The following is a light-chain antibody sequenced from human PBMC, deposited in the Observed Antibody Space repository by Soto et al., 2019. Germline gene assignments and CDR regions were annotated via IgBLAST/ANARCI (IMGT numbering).Light chain of an antibody. CDR1: SSDIGSYNL. J-gene: IGLJ2*01. V-gene: IGLV2-23*02. CDR2: EAT. CDR3: GLYASSSTFI. Sequence: QSVLTQPASVSGSPGQSITISCTGTSSDIGSYNLVSWYQQHPGKAPKLMIYEATKRPSGVSNRFSGSKSGNTASLTISGHQAEDEDDYYCGLYASSSTFIFGGGTKVTVL.